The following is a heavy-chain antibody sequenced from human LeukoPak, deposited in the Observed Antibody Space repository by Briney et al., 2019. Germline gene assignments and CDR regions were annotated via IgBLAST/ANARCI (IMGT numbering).Heavy chain of an antibody. D-gene: IGHD3-9*01. J-gene: IGHJ4*02. CDR2: IRSKAYGGTT. Sequence: GRSLRLSCTASGFTFGDYAMSWVRLAPGKGLEWVGFIRSKAYGGTTEYAASVKGRFTISRDDSKSIAYLQMNSLKTEDTAVYYCTRDRRAGYFDWSKYYFDYWGQGTLVTVSS. CDR1: GFTFGDYA. CDR3: TRDRRAGYFDWSKYYFDY. V-gene: IGHV3-49*04.